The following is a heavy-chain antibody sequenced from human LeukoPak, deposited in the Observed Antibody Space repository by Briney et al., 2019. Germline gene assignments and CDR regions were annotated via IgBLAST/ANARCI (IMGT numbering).Heavy chain of an antibody. J-gene: IGHJ4*02. CDR2: ISGSGGST. V-gene: IGHV3-23*01. CDR3: AKSGALLLWFGELLDYFDY. CDR1: GFTFSSYA. D-gene: IGHD3-10*01. Sequence: GGSLTLSCAASGFTFSSYAMSWLRQAPGKGLEWVSAISGSGGSTYYADSVKGRFTISGDNSKNTLYLQMNSLRAEDTAVYYCAKSGALLLWFGELLDYFDYWGQGTLVTVSS.